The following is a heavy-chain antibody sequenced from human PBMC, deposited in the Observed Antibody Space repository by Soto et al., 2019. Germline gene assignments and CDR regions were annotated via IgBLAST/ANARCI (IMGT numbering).Heavy chain of an antibody. V-gene: IGHV3-21*01. CDR2: ISSSSSYI. D-gene: IGHD5-12*01. J-gene: IGHJ4*02. Sequence: GGSLRLSCAASGFTFSSYSMNWVRQAPGKRLEWVSSISSSSSYIYYADSVKGRFTISRDNAKNSLYLQMNSLRAEDTAVYYCASGYDFPYYFDYWGQGTLVTVSS. CDR3: ASGYDFPYYFDY. CDR1: GFTFSSYS.